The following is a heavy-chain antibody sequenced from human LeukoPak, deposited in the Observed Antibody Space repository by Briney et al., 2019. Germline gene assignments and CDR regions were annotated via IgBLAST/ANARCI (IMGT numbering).Heavy chain of an antibody. D-gene: IGHD1-1*01. CDR1: GDSISSSSYY. Sequence: PSETLSLTCTVSGDSISSSSYYWGWIRQPPGKGLEWIGYIYYSGSTFYNPSLKSRVTISVDTSKNQFSLKLSSVTAADTAVYYCATYTTGQASYDYWGQGTLVTVSS. CDR3: ATYTTGQASYDY. CDR2: IYYSGST. J-gene: IGHJ4*02. V-gene: IGHV4-39*01.